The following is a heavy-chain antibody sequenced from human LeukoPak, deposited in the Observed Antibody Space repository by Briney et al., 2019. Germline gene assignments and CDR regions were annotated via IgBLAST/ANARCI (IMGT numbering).Heavy chain of an antibody. CDR1: GFTFSIYG. Sequence: PGGSLRLSCAASGFTFSIYGMHWVRQAPGKGLEWVAFIRYDGSNQYYADSVKGRFTISRDSSKNTLYMQMNSLRAEDTAVYYCAKDYYGSGSYYTGPTDYWGQGTLVTVSS. CDR3: AKDYYGSGSYYTGPTDY. CDR2: IRYDGSNQ. V-gene: IGHV3-30*02. J-gene: IGHJ4*02. D-gene: IGHD3-10*01.